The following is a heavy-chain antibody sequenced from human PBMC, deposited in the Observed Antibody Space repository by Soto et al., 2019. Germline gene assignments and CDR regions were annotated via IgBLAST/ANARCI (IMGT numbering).Heavy chain of an antibody. J-gene: IGHJ6*02. CDR1: GFTFSSYW. V-gene: IGHV3-7*01. CDR3: AREVITGILYYYYGMDV. Sequence: GGSLRLSCAASGFTFSSYWMSWVHQAPGKGLEWVANIKQDGSEKYYVDSVKGRFTISRDNAKNSLYLQMNSLRAEDTAVYYCAREVITGILYYYYGMDVWGQGTTVTVSS. CDR2: IKQDGSEK. D-gene: IGHD3-10*01.